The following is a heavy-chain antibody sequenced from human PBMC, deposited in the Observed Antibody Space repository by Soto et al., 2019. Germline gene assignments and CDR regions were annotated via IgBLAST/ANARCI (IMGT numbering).Heavy chain of an antibody. D-gene: IGHD3-10*01. J-gene: IGHJ4*02. Sequence: PSETLSLTCTVSGGSISSSSYYWGWIRQPPGKGLEWIGSIYYSGSTYYNPSLKSRVTISVDTSKNQFSLKLSSVTAADTAVYYCARHYGMVNVGLGLVRCWGQGTLVTVSS. CDR3: ARHYGMVNVGLGLVRC. CDR2: IYYSGST. V-gene: IGHV4-39*01. CDR1: GGSISSSSYY.